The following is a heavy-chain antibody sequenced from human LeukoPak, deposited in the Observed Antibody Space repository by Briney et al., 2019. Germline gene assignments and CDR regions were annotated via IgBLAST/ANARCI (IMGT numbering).Heavy chain of an antibody. CDR2: IYYSGST. CDR3: ARGDGYNRY. D-gene: IGHD5-24*01. Sequence: SETLSLTCTVSVGSITNYYWGWIRQPPGKGLEWIGYIYYSGSTNYNPSLKSRVTISIDTSKNQFSLKLSSVTAADTAVYYCARGDGYNRYWGQGTLVTVSS. CDR1: VGSITNYY. J-gene: IGHJ4*02. V-gene: IGHV4-59*08.